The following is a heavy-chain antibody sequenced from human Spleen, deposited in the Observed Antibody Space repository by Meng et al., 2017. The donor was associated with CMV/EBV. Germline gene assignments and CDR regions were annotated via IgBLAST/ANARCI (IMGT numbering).Heavy chain of an antibody. CDR1: GYTFTGYF. CDR2: ITPNSGVT. Sequence: ASVKVSCKASGYTFTGYFIDWVRQAPGQGLEWMGRITPNSGVTKYAQKFHGRVTMTRDTSISTAYIELTTLRSDDTAVYYCARDNNWGPDYWGQGTLVTVSS. J-gene: IGHJ4*02. CDR3: ARDNNWGPDY. V-gene: IGHV1-2*02. D-gene: IGHD7-27*01.